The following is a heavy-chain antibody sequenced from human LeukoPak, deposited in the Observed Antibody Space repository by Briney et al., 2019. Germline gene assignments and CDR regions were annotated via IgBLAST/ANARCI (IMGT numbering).Heavy chain of an antibody. CDR2: IDPNSGGT. V-gene: IGHV1-2*04. Sequence: ASVKVSCKASVYTFTDYYMYWVRQAPAQTLEWMGWIDPNSGGTNYAQKLQGWVTMTRDTSISTAYMELSRLRSDDTAVYYCARGPSRGYSSSWYWNYWGQGTLVTVS. J-gene: IGHJ4*02. CDR3: ARGPSRGYSSSWYWNY. D-gene: IGHD6-13*01. CDR1: VYTFTDYY.